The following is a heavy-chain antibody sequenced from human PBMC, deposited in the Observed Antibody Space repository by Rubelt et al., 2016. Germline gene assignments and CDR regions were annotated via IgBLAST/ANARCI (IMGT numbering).Heavy chain of an antibody. CDR2: IVYSGDSQ. J-gene: IGHJ3*02. V-gene: IGHV3-21*01. Sequence: APGKGLEWVSTIVYSGDSQYYADSVKGRFTISRDNARNSLFLQMKNLRADDTAMYYCARDALNAFDIWGRGTLVTVSS. CDR3: ARDALNAFDI.